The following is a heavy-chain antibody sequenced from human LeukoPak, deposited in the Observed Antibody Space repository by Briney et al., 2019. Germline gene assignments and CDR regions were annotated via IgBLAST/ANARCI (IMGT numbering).Heavy chain of an antibody. CDR1: GGSISSGGYY. J-gene: IGHJ3*02. CDR3: ARGRWLPQPEAFDI. CDR2: INHSGST. Sequence: SETLSLTCAVSGGSISSGGYYWSWIRQPPGKGLEWIGEINHSGSTNYNPSLKSRVTISVDTSKNQFSLKLSSVTAADTAVYYCARGRWLPQPEAFDIWGQGTMVTVSS. V-gene: IGHV4-34*01. D-gene: IGHD3-22*01.